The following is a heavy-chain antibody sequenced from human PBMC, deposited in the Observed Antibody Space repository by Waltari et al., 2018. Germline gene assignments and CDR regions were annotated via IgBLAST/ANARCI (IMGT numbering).Heavy chain of an antibody. D-gene: IGHD6-19*01. CDR2: INSDGSST. V-gene: IGHV3-74*01. Sequence: EEQLVESGGGLAQPGESLRLSCAASGFTFSRYWMDWVRQAPGKGLVWGSRINSDGSSTTDAGSVKGRVTISRDNAKNTLYVQMNRLRAEDTAVYYCARVATKTYSSPVPGRPYYYGMDVWGQGTTVTVSS. CDR3: ARVATKTYSSPVPGRPYYYGMDV. J-gene: IGHJ6*02. CDR1: GFTFSRYW.